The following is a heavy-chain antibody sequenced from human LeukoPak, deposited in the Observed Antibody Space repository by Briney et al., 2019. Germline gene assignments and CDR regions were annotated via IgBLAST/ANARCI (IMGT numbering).Heavy chain of an antibody. D-gene: IGHD2-21*02. CDR3: ARALAYCGGDCYNAFDI. CDR2: IYYSGST. J-gene: IGHJ3*02. Sequence: PSETLSLTCTVSGGSISSYYWSWIRQPPGKGLEWIGYIYYSGSTNYNPSLKSRVTISVDTSKNQFSLKLSSVTAADTAVHYCARALAYCGGDCYNAFDIWGQGTMVTVSS. V-gene: IGHV4-59*01. CDR1: GGSISSYY.